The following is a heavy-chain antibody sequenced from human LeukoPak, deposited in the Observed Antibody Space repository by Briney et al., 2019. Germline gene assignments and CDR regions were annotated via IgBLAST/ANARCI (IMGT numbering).Heavy chain of an antibody. D-gene: IGHD6-19*01. CDR1: GFTFSNAW. Sequence: KPGGSLRLSCAASGFTFSNAWMSWVRQAPGKGLEWVGRIKSKTDGGTTDYAAPVKGRFTISRDDSKNTLYLQMNSLKTEDTAVYYCTTGKGWYWGFDYWGQGTLVTVSS. CDR3: TTGKGWYWGFDY. V-gene: IGHV3-15*01. CDR2: IKSKTDGGTT. J-gene: IGHJ4*02.